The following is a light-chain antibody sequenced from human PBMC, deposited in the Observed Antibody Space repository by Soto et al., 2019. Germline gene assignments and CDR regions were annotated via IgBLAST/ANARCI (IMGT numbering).Light chain of an antibody. V-gene: IGLV2-14*01. J-gene: IGLJ1*01. CDR3: SSYTSGSTYV. CDR2: EVS. Sequence: QSVLTQPASVSGSPGQSIAIYCTGTSSDVGGYNYVSWYQQHPGKAPKLMISEVSNRPSGVSNRFSGSKSGNTASLTISGLQAEDEDDYYCSSYTSGSTYVFGTGTKVTVL. CDR1: SSDVGGYNY.